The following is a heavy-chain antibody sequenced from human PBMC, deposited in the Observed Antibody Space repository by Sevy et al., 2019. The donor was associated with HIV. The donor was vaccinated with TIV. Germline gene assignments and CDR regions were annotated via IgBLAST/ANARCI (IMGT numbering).Heavy chain of an antibody. CDR1: GFTFSSYW. J-gene: IGHJ4*02. D-gene: IGHD5-18*01. Sequence: QLGGSLRLSGAASGFTFSSYWMSWVRQAPGKGLEWVANIKQDGSEKYYVDSVKGRFTISRDNAKNSLYLQMNSLRAEDTAVYYCARGYSNLRGYSYGTYYFDYWGQGTLVTVSS. CDR3: ARGYSNLRGYSYGTYYFDY. V-gene: IGHV3-7*04. CDR2: IKQDGSEK.